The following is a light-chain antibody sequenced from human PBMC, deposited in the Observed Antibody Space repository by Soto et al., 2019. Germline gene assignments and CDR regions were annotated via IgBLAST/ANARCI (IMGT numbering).Light chain of an antibody. J-gene: IGKJ1*01. CDR1: QSVSSN. Sequence: EIVMTQSPATLSVSPGERATLSCRASQSVSSNLAWYQKKPGQAPRLLSYGASTRATGIPARFSGSGSGTEFTLTISSLQSEDFAVYYCQQYNNWWTFGQGTKVEIK. CDR3: QQYNNWWT. CDR2: GAS. V-gene: IGKV3-15*01.